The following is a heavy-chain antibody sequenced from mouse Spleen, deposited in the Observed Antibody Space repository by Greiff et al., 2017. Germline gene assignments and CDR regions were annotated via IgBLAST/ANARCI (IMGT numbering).Heavy chain of an antibody. J-gene: IGHJ3*01. CDR1: GFTFSSYT. Sequence: EVKLVESGGGLVKPGGSLKLSCAASGFTFSSYTMSWVRQTPAKRLEWVATISSGGGNTYYPDSVKGRFTISRDNARNTLYLQMSSLRSEDTAMYYCARRRGYDYDEGFAYWGQGTLVTVSA. CDR2: ISSGGGNT. D-gene: IGHD2-4*01. CDR3: ARRRGYDYDEGFAY. V-gene: IGHV5-9*04.